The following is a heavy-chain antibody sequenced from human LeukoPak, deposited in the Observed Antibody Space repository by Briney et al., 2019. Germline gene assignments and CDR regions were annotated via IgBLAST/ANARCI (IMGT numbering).Heavy chain of an antibody. D-gene: IGHD1-26*01. CDR1: GGSISSSY. J-gene: IGHJ4*02. CDR3: ARQGELAIDY. Sequence: SETLSLTCTVSGGSISSSYWSWIRQSPGKGLEWIGFIYNTGRTNYNPSLQSRVTMSIDTSKNQFSLKLSSVTAADTAVYYCARQGELAIDYWGQGTLVTVSS. V-gene: IGHV4-59*08. CDR2: IYNTGRT.